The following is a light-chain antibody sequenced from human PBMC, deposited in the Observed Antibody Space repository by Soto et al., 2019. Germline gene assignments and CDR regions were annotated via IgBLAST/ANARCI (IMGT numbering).Light chain of an antibody. J-gene: IGLJ2*01. V-gene: IGLV1-44*01. CDR1: SSNIGSNT. Sequence: QAVVTQPPSASGTPGQRVTISCSGSSSNIGSNTVNWYQQLPGTAPKLLIYSNNQRPSGVPDRFSGSKSGTSASLAISGLQSEDEADYYCAAWDDSLNGPYVVFGGGTKLTV. CDR2: SNN. CDR3: AAWDDSLNGPYVV.